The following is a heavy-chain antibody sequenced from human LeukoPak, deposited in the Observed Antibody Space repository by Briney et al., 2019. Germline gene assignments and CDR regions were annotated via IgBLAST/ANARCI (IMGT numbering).Heavy chain of an antibody. CDR3: ARTYGGDGGQGFDY. Sequence: GGSLRLSCAASGFTFSSYGMNWVRQAPGKGLEWVSSIGSSSDYIYYADSVKDRFTISRDNAKNSLYLQMNSLRAEDTAIYYCARTYGGDGGQGFDYWGQGTLVIVSS. J-gene: IGHJ4*02. D-gene: IGHD2-21*02. CDR2: IGSSSDYI. CDR1: GFTFSSYG. V-gene: IGHV3-21*01.